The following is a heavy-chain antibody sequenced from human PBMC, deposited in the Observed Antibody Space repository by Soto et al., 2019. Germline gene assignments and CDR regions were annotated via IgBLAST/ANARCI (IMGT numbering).Heavy chain of an antibody. CDR2: IIPIFGTA. CDR1: GGTFSSYA. CDR3: ARTFVYSSPPVRSRSSYFDL. J-gene: IGHJ2*01. Sequence: QVQLVQSGAEVKKPGSSVKVSCKASGGTFSSYAISWVRQAPGQGLEWMGGIIPIFGTANYAQKFQGRVTITADESTSPAYMELSSLRSEDTAVYYCARTFVYSSPPVRSRSSYFDLWGRGTLVTVCS. V-gene: IGHV1-69*01. D-gene: IGHD6-13*01.